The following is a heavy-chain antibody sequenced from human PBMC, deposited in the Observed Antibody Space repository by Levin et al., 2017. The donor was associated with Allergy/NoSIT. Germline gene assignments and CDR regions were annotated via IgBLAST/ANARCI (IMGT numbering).Heavy chain of an antibody. CDR3: ARGRGSMARETTRFDP. Sequence: GGSLRLSCAASGFTFSSFAMHWVRQAPGKGLEWLAVISFDGSNKDCADSVKGRFTISRDNSRNTLYLQMNSLRDEDAAVYYCARGRGSMARETTRFDPWGQGTLVTVSS. CDR2: ISFDGSNK. D-gene: IGHD3-10*01. V-gene: IGHV3-30-3*01. CDR1: GFTFSSFA. J-gene: IGHJ5*02.